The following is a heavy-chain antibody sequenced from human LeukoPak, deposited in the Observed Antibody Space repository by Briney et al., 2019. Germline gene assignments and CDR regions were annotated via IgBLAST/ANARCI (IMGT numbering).Heavy chain of an antibody. D-gene: IGHD2/OR15-2a*01. V-gene: IGHV3-30-3*01. CDR2: ISYDGSNK. J-gene: IGHJ5*02. CDR3: ALSIAIRDWFAP. CDR1: GFTFSSYA. Sequence: AGGSLRLSCAASGFTFSSYAMHWVRQAPGKGLEWVAVISYDGSNKCYADSVKGRFTISRDNSKNTLYLQMNSLRAEDTAFYYCALSIAIRDWFAPWGRGTLVTVSS.